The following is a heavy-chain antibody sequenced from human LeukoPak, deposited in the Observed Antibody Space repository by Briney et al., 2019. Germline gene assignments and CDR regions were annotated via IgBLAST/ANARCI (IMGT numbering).Heavy chain of an antibody. Sequence: GGSLRLSCVVSGIRLSNYGMTWVRQAPGKGLEWVSYISEKGGTTSYADAVKGRFTISRNTSLKTLYLQMNNLRAEDTAVYFCAKRGVVIRGILVIGYHQEAYHYDFWGQGVLVTVSS. CDR3: AKRGVVIRGILVIGYHQEAYHYDF. CDR1: GIRLSNYG. CDR2: ISEKGGTT. J-gene: IGHJ4*02. V-gene: IGHV3-23*01. D-gene: IGHD3-10*01.